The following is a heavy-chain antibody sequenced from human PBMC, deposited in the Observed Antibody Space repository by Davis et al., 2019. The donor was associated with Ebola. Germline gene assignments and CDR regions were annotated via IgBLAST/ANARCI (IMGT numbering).Heavy chain of an antibody. J-gene: IGHJ4*02. Sequence: GESLKISCAASGFTFSSYAMSWVRQAPGKGLDWVSAISGSGGSTYYADSVKGRFTISRDNPKSTLYLQMNSLRAEDTAVYYCAKNAGGTTTRFITSWGQGTLVTVSS. CDR3: AKNAGGTTTRFITS. D-gene: IGHD3-22*01. CDR2: ISGSGGST. V-gene: IGHV3-23*01. CDR1: GFTFSSYA.